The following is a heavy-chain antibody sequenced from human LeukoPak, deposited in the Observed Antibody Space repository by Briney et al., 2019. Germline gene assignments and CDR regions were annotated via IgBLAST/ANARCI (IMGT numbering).Heavy chain of an antibody. V-gene: IGHV3-53*01. CDR1: GFTVSSSY. Sequence: TGGSLRLSCAASGFTVSSSYMSWVRQAPGKGLEWVSVIYTSGDTYYAAYAMGRFTISTDNTKNNLYLQQNNLRTDDTAVDYCASRYYAMDVWGQGTTVTVSS. J-gene: IGHJ6*02. CDR2: IYTSGDT. CDR3: ASRYYAMDV. D-gene: IGHD3-16*02.